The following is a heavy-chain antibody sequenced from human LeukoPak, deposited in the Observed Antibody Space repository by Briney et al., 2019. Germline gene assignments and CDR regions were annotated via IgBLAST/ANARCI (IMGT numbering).Heavy chain of an antibody. V-gene: IGHV1-46*01. CDR3: AREDSSGWYVFDY. Sequence: ASVKVSCKASGYTFTSYYMHWLRQAPGQGLEWMGIINPSGGNTNYAQKFQGRVTMTRDTSTSTVYMELSSLRSEDTAVYYCAREDSSGWYVFDYWGQGTLVTVSS. D-gene: IGHD6-19*01. CDR1: GYTFTSYY. J-gene: IGHJ4*02. CDR2: INPSGGNT.